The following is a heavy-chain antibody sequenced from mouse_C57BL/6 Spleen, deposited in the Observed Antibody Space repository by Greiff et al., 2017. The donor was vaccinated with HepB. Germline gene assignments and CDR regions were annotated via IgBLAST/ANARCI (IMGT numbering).Heavy chain of an antibody. D-gene: IGHD1-1*01. CDR2: IDPSDSYT. Sequence: QVQLKQPGAELVMPGASVKLSCKASGYTFTSYWMHWVKQRPGQGLEWIGEIDPSDSYTNYNQKFKGKSTLTVDKSSSTAYMQLSSLTSEDSAVYYCARSSITTVEYYVDYWGQGTTLTVAS. J-gene: IGHJ2*01. CDR1: GYTFTSYW. V-gene: IGHV1-69*01. CDR3: ARSSITTVEYYVDY.